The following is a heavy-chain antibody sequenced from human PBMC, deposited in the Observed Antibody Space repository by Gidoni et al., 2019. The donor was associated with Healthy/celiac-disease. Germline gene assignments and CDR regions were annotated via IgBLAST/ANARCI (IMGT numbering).Heavy chain of an antibody. V-gene: IGHV4-59*01. CDR2: IYYSGST. CDR1: GGSISSYY. CDR3: ARDDGDYRFDY. Sequence: QVQLQESGPGLVKPSETLSLTCTVSGGSISSYYWSWIRQPPGKGLEWIGYIYYSGSTNYNPSLKSRVTISVDTSKNQFSLKLSSVTAADTAVYYCARDDGDYRFDYWGQGTLVTVSS. D-gene: IGHD4-17*01. J-gene: IGHJ4*02.